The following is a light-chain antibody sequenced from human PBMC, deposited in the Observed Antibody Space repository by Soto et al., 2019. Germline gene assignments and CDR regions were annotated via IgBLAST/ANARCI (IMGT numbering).Light chain of an antibody. V-gene: IGKV3-15*01. CDR2: DTS. J-gene: IGKJ1*01. CDR3: QQYIDWPPGT. Sequence: EIVVTQSPATLSVSPGERVTLSCRASQSVSSSLAWYQQRPGQAPRHLIYDTSTRAAGISARFSGSGSGTEFTLTISSLQSEDFAVYYCQQYIDWPPGTFGQGTAVEIK. CDR1: QSVSSS.